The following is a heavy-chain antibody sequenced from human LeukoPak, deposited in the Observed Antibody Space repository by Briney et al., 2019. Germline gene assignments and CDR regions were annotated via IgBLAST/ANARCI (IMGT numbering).Heavy chain of an antibody. D-gene: IGHD6-19*01. CDR2: ISGSGGST. CDR3: AKDEQQWLYY. J-gene: IGHJ4*02. CDR1: GFTFSSYV. Sequence: GGSLRLTCAASGFTFSSYVMSWVRQAPGKGPEWVSHISGSGGSTWHADSVKGRFTISRDNSKNTVYLQMNSLRAEDTAVYYCAKDEQQWLYYWGQGTLVTVSS. V-gene: IGHV3-23*01.